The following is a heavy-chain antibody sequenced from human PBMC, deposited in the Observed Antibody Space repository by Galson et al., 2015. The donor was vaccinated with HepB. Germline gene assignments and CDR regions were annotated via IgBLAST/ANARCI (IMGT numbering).Heavy chain of an antibody. D-gene: IGHD3-3*01. CDR1: GGSISSGGYY. Sequence: TLSLTCTVSGGSISSGGYYWSWIRQHPGKGLEWIGYIYYSGSTYYNPSLKSRVTISVDTSKNQFSLKLSSVTAADTAVYYCASARRSYDFWSGYYRAYYFDYWGQGTLVTVSS. CDR3: ASARRSYDFWSGYYRAYYFDY. J-gene: IGHJ4*02. CDR2: IYYSGST. V-gene: IGHV4-31*03.